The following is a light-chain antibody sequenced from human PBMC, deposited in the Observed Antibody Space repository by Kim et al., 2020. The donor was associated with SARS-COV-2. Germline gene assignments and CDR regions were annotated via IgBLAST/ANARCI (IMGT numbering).Light chain of an antibody. CDR3: AAWDDRLNGPV. J-gene: IGLJ3*02. CDR1: SSNIGNNA. CDR2: SDD. V-gene: IGLV1-36*01. Sequence: QWVTLSCSGSSSNIGNNAVNWYQRLPGKAPKLLIYSDDLLPSGVSDRFSGSKSGTSASLAISGLQSEDEADYYCAAWDDRLNGPVFGGGTRLTVL.